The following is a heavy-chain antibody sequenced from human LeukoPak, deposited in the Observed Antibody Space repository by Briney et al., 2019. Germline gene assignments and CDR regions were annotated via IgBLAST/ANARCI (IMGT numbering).Heavy chain of an antibody. J-gene: IGHJ5*02. V-gene: IGHV4-39*01. CDR1: GASVSSSAYY. CDR2: IGGSNYYRGST. D-gene: IGHD2-21*02. Sequence: PSETLSLTCTVSGASVSSSAYYWGWIRQPPGKGLEWIGSIGGSNYYRGSTYYNPSLKSRVTIHVDTSKDQFSLKLSSVTAADTAVYYCARLETSVTEHNWFDPWGQGTLVTVSS. CDR3: ARLETSVTEHNWFDP.